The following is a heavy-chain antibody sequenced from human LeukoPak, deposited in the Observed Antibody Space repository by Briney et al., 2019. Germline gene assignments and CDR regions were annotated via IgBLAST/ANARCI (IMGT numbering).Heavy chain of an antibody. CDR3: VRYLYFGFDF. D-gene: IGHD3-10*01. CDR1: GFTFSNYC. V-gene: IGHV3-74*01. Sequence: GGSLRLSCAASGFTFSNYCMHWVRQVPGKGLFWVSRINSDGSSTTYADSVKGRITISRDNAKNTLYLQMNSLRSEDTAGYYCVRYLYFGFDFSGHTNLVTVSS. CDR2: INSDGSST. J-gene: IGHJ4*01.